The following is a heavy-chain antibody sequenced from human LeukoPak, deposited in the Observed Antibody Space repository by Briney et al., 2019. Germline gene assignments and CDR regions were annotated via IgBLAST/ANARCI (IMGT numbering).Heavy chain of an antibody. CDR1: GYTFAKYW. V-gene: IGHV5-51*01. CDR3: ARRREVAANWFDP. Sequence: GESLKISCQASGYTFAKYWIGWVRQMPGKGLEWMGIIYPGDSDTRYGPSFQGQVTISADKSISTAYLQWSSLKASDTAMYYCARRREVAANWFDPWGQGTLVTVSS. CDR2: IYPGDSDT. J-gene: IGHJ5*02. D-gene: IGHD6-13*01.